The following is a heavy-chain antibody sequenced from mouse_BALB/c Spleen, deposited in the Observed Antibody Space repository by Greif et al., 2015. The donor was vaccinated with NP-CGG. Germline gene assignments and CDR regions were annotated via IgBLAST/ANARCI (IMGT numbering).Heavy chain of an antibody. Sequence: QVQLKQSGPGILQPSQTLSLTCSFSGFSLSTSGMCVGWIRQPSGKGLEWLAHIWWDDDKRYNPALKSRLTISKDTSSNQVFLKIASVDTADTATYYCARSYYYGSSPWFAYWGQGTLVTVSA. J-gene: IGHJ3*01. CDR3: ARSYYYGSSPWFAY. CDR2: IWWDDDK. CDR1: GFSLSTSGMC. D-gene: IGHD1-1*01. V-gene: IGHV8-8*01.